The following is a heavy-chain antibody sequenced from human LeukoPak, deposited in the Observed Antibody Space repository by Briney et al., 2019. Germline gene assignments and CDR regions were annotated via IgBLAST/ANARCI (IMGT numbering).Heavy chain of an antibody. CDR3: ARDLERGVDY. D-gene: IGHD3-10*01. V-gene: IGHV3-30*03. CDR1: GYTFSSYG. CDR2: ISYDGSNK. Sequence: GGSLRLSCAASGYTFSSYGMHWVRQAPGKGLEWVAVISYDGSNKYYADSVKGRFTISRDNSKNTLYLQMNSLRAEDTAVYYCARDLERGVDYWGQGTLVTVSS. J-gene: IGHJ4*02.